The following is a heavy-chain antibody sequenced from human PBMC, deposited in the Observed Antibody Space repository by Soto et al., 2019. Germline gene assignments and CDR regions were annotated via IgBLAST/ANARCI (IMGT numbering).Heavy chain of an antibody. D-gene: IGHD6-6*01. CDR1: GYTFTGYY. CDR3: ARDLGRIAARPQNWFDP. J-gene: IGHJ5*02. Sequence: GASVKVSCKASGYTFTGYYMHWVRQAPGQGLEWMGWINPNSGGTNYAQKFQGRVTMTRDTSISTAYMELSRLRSDDTAVYYCARDLGRIAARPQNWFDPWGQGTLVTVSS. CDR2: INPNSGGT. V-gene: IGHV1-2*02.